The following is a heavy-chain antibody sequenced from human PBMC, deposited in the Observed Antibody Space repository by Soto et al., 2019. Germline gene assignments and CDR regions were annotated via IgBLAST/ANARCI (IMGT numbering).Heavy chain of an antibody. CDR2: IKQDGSEK. D-gene: IGHD2-2*01. V-gene: IGHV3-7*01. CDR1: GFTFSSYW. CDR3: ARRYCSSTSCYAWSYYYGMDV. J-gene: IGHJ6*02. Sequence: GGSLRLSCAASGFTFSSYWMSWVCQAPGKGLEWVANIKQDGSEKYYVDSVKGRFTISRDNAKNSLYLQMNSLRAEDTAVYYCARRYCSSTSCYAWSYYYGMDVWGQGTTVTVSS.